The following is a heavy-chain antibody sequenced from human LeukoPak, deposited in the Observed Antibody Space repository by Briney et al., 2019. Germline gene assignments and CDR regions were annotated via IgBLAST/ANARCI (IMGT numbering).Heavy chain of an antibody. CDR1: GDSVSSNSAA. J-gene: IGHJ4*02. Sequence: QTLSLTCAISGDSVSSNSAAWNWIRQSPSRGLEWLGRSYYRSKWSNDYAVSVKSRININADTSKNQLSLQLNSVTPEDTAVYYCAREQDYGGYSVSFDHWGQGTLVTVSS. CDR2: SYYRSKWSN. D-gene: IGHD4-17*01. CDR3: AREQDYGGYSVSFDH. V-gene: IGHV6-1*01.